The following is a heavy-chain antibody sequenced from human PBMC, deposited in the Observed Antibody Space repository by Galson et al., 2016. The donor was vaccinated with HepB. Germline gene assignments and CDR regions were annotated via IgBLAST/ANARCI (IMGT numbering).Heavy chain of an antibody. CDR1: KMIFSGYS. J-gene: IGHJ6*02. CDR3: ARVGGYSYYYYGMDV. D-gene: IGHD5-18*01. Sequence: SLRLSCAASKMIFSGYSMHWVRQAPGKGPEWVATVSYAGNIKHYADSVKGRFTISRDNAKNTLYLQMNSLRAEDTAVYYCARVGGYSYYYYGMDVWGQGTTVTVSS. V-gene: IGHV3-30*03. CDR2: VSYAGNIK.